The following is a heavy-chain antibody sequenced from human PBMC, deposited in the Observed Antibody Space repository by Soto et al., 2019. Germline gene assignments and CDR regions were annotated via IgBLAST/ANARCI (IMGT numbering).Heavy chain of an antibody. CDR3: AKDRFGELLSHYYYGMDV. CDR1: GFTFSSYG. J-gene: IGHJ6*02. D-gene: IGHD3-10*01. CDR2: IWYDGSNK. V-gene: IGHV3-30*02. Sequence: PGGSLRLSCAASGFTFSSYGMHWVRQAPGKGLEWVAVIWYDGSNKYYADSVKGRFTISRDNSKNTLYLQMNSLRAEDTAVYYCAKDRFGELLSHYYYGMDVWGQGTTVTVSS.